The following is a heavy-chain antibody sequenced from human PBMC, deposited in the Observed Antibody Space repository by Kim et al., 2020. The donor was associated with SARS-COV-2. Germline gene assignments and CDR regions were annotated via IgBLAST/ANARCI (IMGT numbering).Heavy chain of an antibody. J-gene: IGHJ4*02. V-gene: IGHV3-53*04. Sequence: GGSLRLSCAASGFTVSSNYMSWVRQAPGKGLEWVSVIYSGGRTYYADSVKGRFTISRHNSKNTLYLQMNSLRAEDTAVYYCARGGPGSSGFAWGQGTLVTVSS. CDR1: GFTVSSNY. CDR2: IYSGGRT. CDR3: ARGGPGSSGFA. D-gene: IGHD6-19*01.